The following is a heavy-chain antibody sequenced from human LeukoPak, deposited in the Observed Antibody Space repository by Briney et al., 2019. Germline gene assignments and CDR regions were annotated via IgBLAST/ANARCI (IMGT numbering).Heavy chain of an antibody. D-gene: IGHD6-13*01. CDR2: ISAYNGNT. Sequence: ASVKVSCKASGYTFTSYGISGVRQAPGQGLEWMGWISAYNGNTNYAQKLQGRVTMTTDTSTSTAYMELRSLRSDDTAVYYCARIGIAAAGNYYYYGMDVWGQGTTVTVSS. CDR3: ARIGIAAAGNYYYYGMDV. V-gene: IGHV1-18*01. J-gene: IGHJ6*02. CDR1: GYTFTSYG.